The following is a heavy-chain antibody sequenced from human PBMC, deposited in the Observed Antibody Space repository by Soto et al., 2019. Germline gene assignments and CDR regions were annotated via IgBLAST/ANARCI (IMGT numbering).Heavy chain of an antibody. CDR3: YTDFYAPGHHPDC. CDR2: IKWKIDGGAT. J-gene: IGHJ4*02. Sequence: EVQLVESGGDLVKPGGSLRLSCAGSGFTFNNAYINWVRQAPGKGLEWVGRIKWKIDGGATDYAEPVKVRFTIAREDSKNTVYRQMRSPKTDDTAVYYCYTDFYAPGHHPDCWGQGTLVTVSS. CDR1: GFTFNNAY. D-gene: IGHD3-16*01. V-gene: IGHV3-15*07.